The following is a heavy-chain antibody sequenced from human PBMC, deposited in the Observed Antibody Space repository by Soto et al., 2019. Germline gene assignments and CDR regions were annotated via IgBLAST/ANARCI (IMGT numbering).Heavy chain of an antibody. CDR2: ISGSGGST. Sequence: GGSLRLSCAASGFTFSSYAMSWVRQAPGKGLEWVSAISGSGGSTYYADSVKGRFTISRDNSKNTLYLQMNSLRAEDTAGYYCAKGFDYAHAFDIWGQGTMVTVSS. CDR3: AKGFDYAHAFDI. CDR1: GFTFSSYA. J-gene: IGHJ3*02. D-gene: IGHD4-17*01. V-gene: IGHV3-23*01.